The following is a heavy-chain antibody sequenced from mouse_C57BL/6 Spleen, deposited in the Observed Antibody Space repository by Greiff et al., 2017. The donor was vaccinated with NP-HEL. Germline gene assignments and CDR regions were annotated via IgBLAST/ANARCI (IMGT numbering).Heavy chain of an antibody. D-gene: IGHD1-1*02. J-gene: IGHJ1*03. CDR1: GYTFTSYW. CDR3: ARGVGSYWYFDV. V-gene: IGHV1-53*01. Sequence: QVQLQQPGTELVKPGASVKLSCKASGYTFTSYWMHWVKQRPGQGLEWIGNINPSNGGTNYNEKFKSKATLTVDKSSSTAYMQLSSLTSEDSAVYDWARGVGSYWYFDVWGTGTTVTVSS. CDR2: INPSNGGT.